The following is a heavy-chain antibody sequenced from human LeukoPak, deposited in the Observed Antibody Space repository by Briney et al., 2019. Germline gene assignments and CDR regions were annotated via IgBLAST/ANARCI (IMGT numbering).Heavy chain of an antibody. J-gene: IGHJ5*02. CDR1: GGTFSSYT. CDR3: ARDSVRTIFGVVISWFDP. V-gene: IGHV1-69*04. Sequence: SVKVSCKASGGTFSSYTISWVRQAPGQGLEWMGRIIPILGIANYAQKFQGRVTITADKSTSTAYMELSSLRSEDTAVYYCARDSVRTIFGVVISWFDPWGQGTLVTVSS. D-gene: IGHD3-3*01. CDR2: IIPILGIA.